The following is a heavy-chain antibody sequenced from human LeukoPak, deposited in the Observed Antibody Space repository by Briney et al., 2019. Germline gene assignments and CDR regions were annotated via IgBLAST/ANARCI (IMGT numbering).Heavy chain of an antibody. J-gene: IGHJ3*01. CDR1: GFIFSTYN. D-gene: IGHD3-16*01. CDR3: ARDDYQSGALDL. CDR2: ISLSSTAI. Sequence: GGSLRLSCATSGFIFSTYNMNWVRQAPGKGLEWVSYISLSSTAIYYADSVKGRFTVSRDNAKNSLYLQMNSLRPEDTAVYYCARDDYQSGALDLWGQGTMVTVSS. V-gene: IGHV3-48*01.